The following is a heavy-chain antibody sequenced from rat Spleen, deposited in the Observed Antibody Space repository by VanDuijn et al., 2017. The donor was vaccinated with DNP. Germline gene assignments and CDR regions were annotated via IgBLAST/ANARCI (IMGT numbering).Heavy chain of an antibody. CDR1: GYSITSGYG. CDR2: INSAGNI. D-gene: IGHD1-11*01. CDR3: AKGPNYGGWSDYFDY. Sequence: QLQESGPGLVKPSQSLSLTCSVTGYSITSGYGWNWIRKFPGNKLEWMGYINSAGNIFYNPPLKSQISITRDTSKNQFFLQMSKVGSEDTAIYYCAKGPNYGGWSDYFDYWGQGVMVTVSS. V-gene: IGHV3-3*01. J-gene: IGHJ2*01.